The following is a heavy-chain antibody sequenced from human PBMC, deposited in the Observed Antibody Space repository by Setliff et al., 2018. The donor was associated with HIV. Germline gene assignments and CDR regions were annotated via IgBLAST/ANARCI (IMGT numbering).Heavy chain of an antibody. Sequence: GGSLRLSCAVSGFTFSNYALSWVRQAPGKGLEWVGRIKSETDGGTTDYAAPVKGRFTISRDDSKNTLYLQMNSLKTEDTAVYYCTTDLGGSYHGWNYWGQGTLVTVSS. J-gene: IGHJ4*02. CDR3: TTDLGGSYHGWNY. D-gene: IGHD1-26*01. V-gene: IGHV3-15*01. CDR1: GFTFSNYA. CDR2: IKSETDGGTT.